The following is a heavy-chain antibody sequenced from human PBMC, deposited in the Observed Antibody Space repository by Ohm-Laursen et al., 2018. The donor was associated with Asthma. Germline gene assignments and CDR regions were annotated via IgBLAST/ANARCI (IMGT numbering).Heavy chain of an antibody. Sequence: SVKVSCKASGYTFTSYAMHWVRQAPGQRLEWMGWINAGNGNTKYSQKFQGRVTITRDTSASTAYMELRSLRSEDTAVYYCARVGYGGNSGIDYWGLGTLVTVTS. CDR1: GYTFTSYA. D-gene: IGHD4-23*01. CDR3: ARVGYGGNSGIDY. V-gene: IGHV1-3*01. CDR2: INAGNGNT. J-gene: IGHJ4*02.